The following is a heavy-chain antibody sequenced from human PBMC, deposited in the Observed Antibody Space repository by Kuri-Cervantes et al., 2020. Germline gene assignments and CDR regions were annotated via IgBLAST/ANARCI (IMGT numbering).Heavy chain of an antibody. CDR2: IYYSGST. V-gene: IGHV4-61*05. Sequence: SETLSLTCTVSGGSINSSNYYWGWIRQPPGKGLEWIGYIYYSGSTNYNPSLKSRVTISVDTSKNQFSLKLSSVTAADTAVYYCARVAVAAAGTLDAFDIWGQGTMVTVSS. J-gene: IGHJ3*02. CDR1: GGSINSSNYY. CDR3: ARVAVAAAGTLDAFDI. D-gene: IGHD6-13*01.